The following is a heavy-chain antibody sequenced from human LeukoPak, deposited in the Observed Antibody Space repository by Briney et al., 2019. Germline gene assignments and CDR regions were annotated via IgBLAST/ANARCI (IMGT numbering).Heavy chain of an antibody. Sequence: SETLSLTCTDSGGSISSYYWSWIRQPPGKGLEWIGYIYYSGGTNYNPSLKSRVTISVDTSKNQFSLKLSSVTAADTAVYYCASFSGSYTGENFDYWGQGTLVTVSS. CDR3: ASFSGSYTGENFDY. CDR2: IYYSGGT. CDR1: GGSISSYY. V-gene: IGHV4-59*01. D-gene: IGHD1-26*01. J-gene: IGHJ4*02.